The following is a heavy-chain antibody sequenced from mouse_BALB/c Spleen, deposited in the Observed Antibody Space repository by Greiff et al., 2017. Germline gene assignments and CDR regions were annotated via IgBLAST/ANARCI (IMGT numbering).Heavy chain of an antibody. D-gene: IGHD2-3*01. CDR1: GFTFTDYY. Sequence: EVKLMESGGGLVQPGGSLRLSCATSGFTFTDYYMSWVRQPPGKALEWLGFIRNKANGYTTEYSASVKGRFTISRDNSQSILYLQMNTLRAEDSATYYCARDTDDPFAYWGQGTLVTVSA. V-gene: IGHV7-3*02. CDR3: ARDTDDPFAY. CDR2: IRNKANGYTT. J-gene: IGHJ3*01.